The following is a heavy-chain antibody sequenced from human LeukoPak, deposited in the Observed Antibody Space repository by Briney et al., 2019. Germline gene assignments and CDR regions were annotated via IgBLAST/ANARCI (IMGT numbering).Heavy chain of an antibody. CDR2: ISYDGSNK. CDR1: GFPFSSYA. Sequence: GGSLRPSFAAPGFPFSSYAMHWVRPAPGKGLGGGAVISYDGSNKYYADSVKGRFTISRDNSKNTLYLQMNSLRAEDTAVYYCARGTHIVVVVDYGMDVWGQGTTVTVSS. V-gene: IGHV3-30-3*01. CDR3: ARGTHIVVVVDYGMDV. D-gene: IGHD2-15*01. J-gene: IGHJ6*02.